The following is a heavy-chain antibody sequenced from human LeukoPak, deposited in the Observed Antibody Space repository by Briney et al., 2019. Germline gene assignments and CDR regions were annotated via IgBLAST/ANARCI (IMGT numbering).Heavy chain of an antibody. CDR1: GFMFSNYL. V-gene: IGHV3-7*03. D-gene: IGHD5-12*01. CDR3: AKLGGYSGYDSDRDY. CDR2: IYQDGSKK. Sequence: GGSLRLSCAASGFMFSNYLMNWVRQAPGKGLEWVANIYQDGSKKNYVDSVKGRFTISRDNAKNYLYLQMNSLRAEDTAVYYCAKLGGYSGYDSDRDYWGQGTLVTVSS. J-gene: IGHJ4*02.